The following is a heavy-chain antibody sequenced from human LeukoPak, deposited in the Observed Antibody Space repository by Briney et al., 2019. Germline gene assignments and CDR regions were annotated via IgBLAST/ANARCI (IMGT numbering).Heavy chain of an antibody. CDR2: INSDGSST. CDR3: ARGAPTYCSSTSCYLPAFDI. V-gene: IGHV3-74*01. Sequence: GGSLRLSCAASGFTFSGYWMHWVRQAPGKGLVWVSRINSDGSSTSYADSVKGRFTISRDNAKNTLYLQMNSLRAEDTAVYYCARGAPTYCSSTSCYLPAFDIWGQGTMVTVSS. J-gene: IGHJ3*02. D-gene: IGHD2-2*01. CDR1: GFTFSGYW.